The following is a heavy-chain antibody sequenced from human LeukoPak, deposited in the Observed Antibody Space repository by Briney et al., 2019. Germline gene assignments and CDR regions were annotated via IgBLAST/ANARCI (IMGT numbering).Heavy chain of an antibody. V-gene: IGHV4-39*07. CDR1: GGSLNTNTW. CDR3: ARRNYYYYMDV. Sequence: KASETLSLTCTVSGGSLNTNTWWSWIRQPPGKGLEWIGSIYYSGSTYYNPSLKSRVTISVDTSKNQFSLKLSSVTAADTAVYYCARRNYYYYMDVWGKGTTVTVSS. CDR2: IYYSGST. J-gene: IGHJ6*03.